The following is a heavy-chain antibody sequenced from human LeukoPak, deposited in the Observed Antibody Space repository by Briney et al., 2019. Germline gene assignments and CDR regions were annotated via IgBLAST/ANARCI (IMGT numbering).Heavy chain of an antibody. J-gene: IGHJ3*02. D-gene: IGHD5-18*01. CDR1: GGSISSSSYY. CDR3: ARVAAMVIVRSTHDAFDI. V-gene: IGHV4-39*07. CDR2: IYYSGST. Sequence: PSETLSLTCTVSGGSISSSSYYWGWIRQPPGKGLEWIGSIYYSGSTYYNPSLKSRVTISVDTSKNQFSLKLSSVTAADTAVYYCARVAAMVIVRSTHDAFDIWGQGTMVTVSS.